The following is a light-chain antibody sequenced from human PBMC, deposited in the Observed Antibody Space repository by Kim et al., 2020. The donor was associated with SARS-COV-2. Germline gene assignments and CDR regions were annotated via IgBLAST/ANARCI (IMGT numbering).Light chain of an antibody. Sequence: SPGQAASITCSGDKLGNKYASWYQQKPGQSPVLVIYQDEKRPSGIPERFSGSNSGNSATLTISGTQAMDEADYFCRAWDSSSGSYVFGPGTKVTVL. CDR1: KLGNKY. V-gene: IGLV3-1*01. CDR3: RAWDSSSGSYV. J-gene: IGLJ1*01. CDR2: QDE.